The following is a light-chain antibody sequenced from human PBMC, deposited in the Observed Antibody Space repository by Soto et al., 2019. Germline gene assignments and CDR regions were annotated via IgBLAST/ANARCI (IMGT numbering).Light chain of an antibody. Sequence: QLVLTQPPSASASLGASITLTCTLSRGYRHYKVDWYQQRPGKGPRFVMRVGTGGIVGSKGDGIPDRFSVLGSGLNRYLTIKNIQEEDESDYHCGADHGSGSNFVVVFGGWTKVTVL. CDR3: GADHGSGSNFVVV. V-gene: IGLV9-49*01. J-gene: IGLJ2*01. CDR2: VGTGGIVG. CDR1: RGYRHYK.